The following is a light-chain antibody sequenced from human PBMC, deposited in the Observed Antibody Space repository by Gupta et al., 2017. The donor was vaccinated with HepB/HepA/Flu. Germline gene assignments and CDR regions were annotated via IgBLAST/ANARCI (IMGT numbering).Light chain of an antibody. CDR1: SSDVGGYNY. J-gene: IGLJ2*01. CDR2: DVS. V-gene: IGLV2-11*01. Sequence: QSALTQPRSVSGSPGQSVTISCTGTSSDVGGYNYVSWYQQHPGKAPKLMIYDVSKRPSGVPDRFSGCKSGNTASLTISGLQAEDEADYYCCSYAGSPEVFGGGTKLTVL. CDR3: CSYAGSPEV.